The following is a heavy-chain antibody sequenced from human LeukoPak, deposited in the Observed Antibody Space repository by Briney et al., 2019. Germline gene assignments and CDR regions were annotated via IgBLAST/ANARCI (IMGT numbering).Heavy chain of an antibody. Sequence: GGSLRLSCAASGFTFSSYGMHWVRQAPGKGLEWAAVIWYDGSNKYYADSVKGRFTISRDNSKNTLYLQMNSLRAEDTAVYYCAREYCSGGSCYNYYYGMDVWGQGTTVTVSS. V-gene: IGHV3-33*01. D-gene: IGHD2-15*01. CDR3: AREYCSGGSCYNYYYGMDV. J-gene: IGHJ6*02. CDR1: GFTFSSYG. CDR2: IWYDGSNK.